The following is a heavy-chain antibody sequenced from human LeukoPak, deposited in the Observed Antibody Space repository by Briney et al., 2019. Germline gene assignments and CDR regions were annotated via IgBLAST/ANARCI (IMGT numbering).Heavy chain of an antibody. J-gene: IGHJ4*02. Sequence: GGSLKLSCTASGFDFSGFYMHWVRQASGRGLEWVGLIRSKPSSYTTVYAASVKGRFTISRDDSKSTAYLQMNSLRAEDTAAYHCAKGRNEDGDAALNYWGQGTLVTVSS. V-gene: IGHV3-73*01. CDR3: AKGRNEDGDAALNY. CDR2: IRSKPSSYTT. CDR1: GFDFSGFY. D-gene: IGHD4-17*01.